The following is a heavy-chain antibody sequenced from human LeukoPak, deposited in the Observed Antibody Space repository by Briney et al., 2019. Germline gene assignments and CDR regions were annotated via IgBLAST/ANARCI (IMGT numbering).Heavy chain of an antibody. J-gene: IGHJ4*02. CDR3: ARHEYSSGWYGYYFDY. CDR1: GGSISSSSYY. CDR2: IYYSGST. V-gene: IGHV4-39*01. D-gene: IGHD6-19*01. Sequence: SETLTLTCTVSGGSISSSSYYWGWIRQPPGKGLEWIGSIYYSGSTYYNPSLKSRVTISVDTSKNQFSLKLSSVTAADTAVYYCARHEYSSGWYGYYFDYWGQGTLVTVSS.